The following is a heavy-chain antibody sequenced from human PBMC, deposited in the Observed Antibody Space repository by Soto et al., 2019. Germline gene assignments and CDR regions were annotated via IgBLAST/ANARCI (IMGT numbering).Heavy chain of an antibody. Sequence: QVQLVQSGAEVKKPGSSVKVSCKASGGTFSSYAISWVRQAPGQGLEWMGGIIPIFGTANYAQKFQGRVTITADESMSTAYMELSSLRSEDTAVYYCARVRGPRGYSYGYGTWDYWGQGTLVTVSS. D-gene: IGHD5-18*01. CDR1: GGTFSSYA. CDR3: ARVRGPRGYSYGYGTWDY. V-gene: IGHV1-69*01. CDR2: IIPIFGTA. J-gene: IGHJ4*02.